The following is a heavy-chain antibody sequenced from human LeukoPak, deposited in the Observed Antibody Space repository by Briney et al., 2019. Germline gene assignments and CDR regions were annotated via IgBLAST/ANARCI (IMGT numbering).Heavy chain of an antibody. CDR2: LYYSGST. J-gene: IGHJ4*02. CDR3: ARLRRSGSDY. CDR1: GGSISSSSYY. D-gene: IGHD2-15*01. Sequence: KPSETLSLTCTISGGSISSSSYYWSWIRQPPGKGLEWIGSLYYSGSTYYNPSLKSRVTISVDTSKLSLKLTSVTAADTAVYYCARLRRSGSDYWGQGTLVTVSS. V-gene: IGHV4-39*01.